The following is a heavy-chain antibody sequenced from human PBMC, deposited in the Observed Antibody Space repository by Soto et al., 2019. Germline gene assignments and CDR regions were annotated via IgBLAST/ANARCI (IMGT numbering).Heavy chain of an antibody. D-gene: IGHD6-19*01. V-gene: IGHV1-69*13. CDR3: ARDARAVAGNFGEGLDAFDI. CDR2: IIPIFGTA. J-gene: IGHJ3*02. CDR1: GGTFSSYA. Sequence: SVKVSCKASGGTFSSYAISWVRQAPGQGLEWMGGIIPIFGTANYAQKFQGRVTITADESTSTAYMELSSLRSEDTAVYYCARDARAVAGNFGEGLDAFDIWGQGAMVTVSS.